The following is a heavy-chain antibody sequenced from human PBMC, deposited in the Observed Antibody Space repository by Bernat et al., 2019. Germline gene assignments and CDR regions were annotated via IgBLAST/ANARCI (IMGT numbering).Heavy chain of an antibody. V-gene: IGHV3-23*01. J-gene: IGHJ5*02. Sequence: EVQLSESGGGLVQPGGSLRLSCAASGFTFSSYAMNWAGQAPGKGLDWVSGISESGGSTNYADSVKGRFTISRDNSKNTVYLQMNNLRGEDTAVYYCAKDPQIYLGYWFDPWGQGTLVTVSS. CDR2: ISESGGST. D-gene: IGHD2-2*02. CDR3: AKDPQIYLGYWFDP. CDR1: GFTFSSYA.